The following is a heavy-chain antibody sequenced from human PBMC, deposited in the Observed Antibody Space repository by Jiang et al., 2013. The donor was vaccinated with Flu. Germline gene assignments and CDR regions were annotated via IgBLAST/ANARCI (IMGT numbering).Heavy chain of an antibody. D-gene: IGHD6-13*01. CDR2: ISYDGSNK. CDR3: ARVGPRPGIAAAGTSGAIDY. J-gene: IGHJ4*02. V-gene: IGHV3-30*04. Sequence: EWVAVISYDGSNKYYADSVKGRFTISRDNSKNTLYLQMNSLRAEDTAVYYCARVGPRPGIAAAGTSGAIDYWGQGTLVTVSS.